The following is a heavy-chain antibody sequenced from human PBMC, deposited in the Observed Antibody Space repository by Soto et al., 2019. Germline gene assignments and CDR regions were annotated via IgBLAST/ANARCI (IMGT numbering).Heavy chain of an antibody. CDR2: IYWNGDE. CDR1: GFSLSTSGVG. CDR3: ALIKDCSRTDCYLASFDP. V-gene: IGHV2-5*01. Sequence: SGPTLVNPTQTLTLTCTFSGFSLSTSGVGVGWIRQPPGKALEWLALIYWNGDERYSPSLKSRLTISKDTSRSQVVLTMTNMDPVDSATYYCALIKDCSRTDCYLASFDPWGQGTLVTVSS. D-gene: IGHD2-2*01. J-gene: IGHJ5*02.